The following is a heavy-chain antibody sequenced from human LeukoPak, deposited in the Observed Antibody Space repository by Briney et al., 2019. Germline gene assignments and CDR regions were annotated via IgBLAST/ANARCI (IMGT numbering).Heavy chain of an antibody. V-gene: IGHV4-39*07. CDR1: GGSVSSGAYC. Sequence: SETLSLTCSVSGGSVSSGAYCWGWIRQPPVKGLEWIGTICYGGGTYYNPSLKSRVTISVDTSKNQFSLKLSSVTAADTAVYYCARGGYSYGSYYFDYWGQGTLVTVSS. CDR3: ARGGYSYGSYYFDY. J-gene: IGHJ4*02. D-gene: IGHD5-18*01. CDR2: ICYGGGT.